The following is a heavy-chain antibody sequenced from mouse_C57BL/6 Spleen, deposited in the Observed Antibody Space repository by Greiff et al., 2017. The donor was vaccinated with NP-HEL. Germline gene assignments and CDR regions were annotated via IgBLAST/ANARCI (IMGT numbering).Heavy chain of an antibody. V-gene: IGHV2-2*01. J-gene: IGHJ4*01. Sequence: QVQLQQSGPGLVQPSQSLSITCTVSGFSLTSYGVHWVRQSPGKGLEWLGVIWSGGSTDYNAAFISRLSISKDNSKSQVFFKMNSLQADDTAIYYCARKEGYLYAMDYWGQGTSVTVSS. CDR1: GFSLTSYG. CDR2: IWSGGST. CDR3: ARKEGYLYAMDY. D-gene: IGHD3-1*01.